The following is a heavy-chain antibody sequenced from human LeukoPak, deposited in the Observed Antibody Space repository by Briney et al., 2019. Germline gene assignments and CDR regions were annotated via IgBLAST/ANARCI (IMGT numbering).Heavy chain of an antibody. D-gene: IGHD1/OR15-1a*01. Sequence: GGSLRLSCVASGFAFPTYAMMWVRQFPGKGLEWVSSIRVSDGARFYADSVKGRFTMSRYNPKNTLFLQMNSLRPEDTAVYYCAKEPRWEQLHSFDIWGQGTTVTVSS. V-gene: IGHV3-23*01. CDR3: AKEPRWEQLHSFDI. CDR1: GFAFPTYA. J-gene: IGHJ3*02. CDR2: IRVSDGAR.